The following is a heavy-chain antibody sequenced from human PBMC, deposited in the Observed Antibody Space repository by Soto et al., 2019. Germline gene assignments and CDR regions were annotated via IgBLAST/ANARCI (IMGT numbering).Heavy chain of an antibody. J-gene: IGHJ4*02. CDR2: ISYDGSNK. CDR1: GFTFSSYA. CDR3: ARELRLYLDY. Sequence: PGGSLRLSCAASGFTFSSYAMHWVRQAPGKGLEWVAVISYDGSNKYYADSVKGRFTISRDNSKNTLYLQMNSLRAEDTAVYYCARELRLYLDYWGQGTLVTVSS. D-gene: IGHD3-16*02. V-gene: IGHV3-30-3*01.